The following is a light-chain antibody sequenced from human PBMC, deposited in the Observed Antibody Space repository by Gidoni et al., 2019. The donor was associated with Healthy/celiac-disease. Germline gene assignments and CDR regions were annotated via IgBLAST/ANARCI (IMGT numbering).Light chain of an antibody. CDR2: DVS. Sequence: QSALTQPASVSWSPGQSITISCTGTSSDVGGYNYVSWYQQHPGKAPNLMIYDVSNRPSGVSNRFSGSKSGNTASLTISGLQAEDEADYYCSSYTSSSTLGVFGGGTKLTVL. CDR3: SSYTSSSTLGV. J-gene: IGLJ3*02. V-gene: IGLV2-14*03. CDR1: SSDVGGYNY.